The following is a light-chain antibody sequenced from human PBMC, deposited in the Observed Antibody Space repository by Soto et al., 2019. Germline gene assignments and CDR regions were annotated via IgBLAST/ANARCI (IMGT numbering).Light chain of an antibody. Sequence: SSLTQPPPPSGAPGQAVSISCTGTSSDIGGYNYVSWYQQHPGKAPKLIIYEVNKRPSGVPDRVSGSKSGNTASLTVSGLQADDEADYCCSYGGSNNMIFGGGTKVTVL. CDR3: CSYGGSNNMI. J-gene: IGLJ2*01. V-gene: IGLV2-8*01. CDR2: EVN. CDR1: SSDIGGYNY.